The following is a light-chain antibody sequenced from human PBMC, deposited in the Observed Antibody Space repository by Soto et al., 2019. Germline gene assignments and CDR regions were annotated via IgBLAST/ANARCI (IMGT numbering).Light chain of an antibody. V-gene: IGKV3-20*01. J-gene: IGKJ5*01. Sequence: EVVLTQSPGPMSLSPGERATLSCKTSQSISTNYLAWYQHKPGQAPRLLIYAASNRITGIPDRFSGSGSGTDFTLTISRLEPEDFALYYCQQYGRTFGQGTRLEIK. CDR3: QQYGRT. CDR2: AAS. CDR1: QSISTNY.